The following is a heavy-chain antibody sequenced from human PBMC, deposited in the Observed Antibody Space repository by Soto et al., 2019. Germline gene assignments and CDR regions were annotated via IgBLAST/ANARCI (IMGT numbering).Heavy chain of an antibody. J-gene: IGHJ4*02. V-gene: IGHV6-1*01. CDR2: TYYRSKWNS. Sequence: SQTLSLTCAISGDSVSSNSAAWSWIGQPPSRGLEWLGRTYYRSKWNSNYAVSVKGRVTINPDTSKNQFSLQLNSVTPEDTAVYYCARDEGGPWGQGTLVTVSS. CDR3: ARDEGGP. CDR1: GDSVSSNSAA.